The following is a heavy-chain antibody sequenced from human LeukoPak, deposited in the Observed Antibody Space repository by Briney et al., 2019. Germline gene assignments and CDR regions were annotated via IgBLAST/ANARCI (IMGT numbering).Heavy chain of an antibody. V-gene: IGHV4-34*01. CDR2: INHSGST. CDR1: GGSFSGYY. Sequence: SETLSLTCAVYGGSFSGYYWSWIRQPPGKGLEWIGEINHSGSTNYNPSLKSRVTISVDTSKNQFSLKLSSVTAADTAVYYCARGTVVTDAFDIWGQGTMVTVSS. J-gene: IGHJ3*02. CDR3: ARGTVVTDAFDI. D-gene: IGHD3-22*01.